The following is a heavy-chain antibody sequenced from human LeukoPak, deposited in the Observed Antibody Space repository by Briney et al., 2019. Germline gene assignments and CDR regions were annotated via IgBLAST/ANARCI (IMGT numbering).Heavy chain of an antibody. V-gene: IGHV3-23*01. D-gene: IGHD3-3*01. CDR2: ISGSGGST. Sequence: GGSLRLSCAASGFTFSSYAMSWVRQAPGQGLEWVSAISGSGGSTYYADSVKGRFTISRDNSKSTLYLQMNSLRAEDTAVYYCAKDWLYSDFWSRDKNWFDPWGQGTLVTVSS. CDR3: AKDWLYSDFWSRDKNWFDP. CDR1: GFTFSSYA. J-gene: IGHJ5*02.